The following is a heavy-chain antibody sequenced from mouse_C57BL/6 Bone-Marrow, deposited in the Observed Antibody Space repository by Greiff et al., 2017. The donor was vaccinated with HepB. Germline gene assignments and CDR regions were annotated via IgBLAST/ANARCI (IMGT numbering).Heavy chain of an antibody. J-gene: IGHJ3*01. V-gene: IGHV1-55*01. CDR3: AGGNDGSSYSWFAY. CDR1: GYTFTSYW. D-gene: IGHD1-1*01. Sequence: QVQLQQPGAELVKPGASVKMSCKASGYTFTSYWITWVKQRPGQGLEWIGDIYPGSGSTNYNEKFKSKATLTVDTSSSTAYMQLSSLTSEDSAVYYCAGGNDGSSYSWFAYWGQGTLVTVSA. CDR2: IYPGSGST.